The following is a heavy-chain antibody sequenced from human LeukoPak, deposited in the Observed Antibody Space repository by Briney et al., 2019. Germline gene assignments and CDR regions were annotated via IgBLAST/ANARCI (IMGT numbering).Heavy chain of an antibody. D-gene: IGHD6-13*01. CDR3: ARSSSGVYYGMDV. CDR2: IYYSGST. V-gene: IGHV4-59*01. Sequence: PSETLSLTCTVSGGSISSYYWSWIRQPPGKGLEWIGYIYYSGSTNYNPSLKSRVTISVDTSKNQFSLKLSSVTAADTAVYYCARSSSGVYYGMDVWGQGTLVTVSS. J-gene: IGHJ6*02. CDR1: GGSISSYY.